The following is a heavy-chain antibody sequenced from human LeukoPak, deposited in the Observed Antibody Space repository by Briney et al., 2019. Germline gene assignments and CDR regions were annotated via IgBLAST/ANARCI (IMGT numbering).Heavy chain of an antibody. CDR1: GFTVSSNY. Sequence: GGSLRLSCAASGFTVSSNYMSWVRQAPGKGLEWVSVIYSGGSTYYADSVKGRFTISRDNSKNRLYLQMNSLRAEDTAVYYCARGPRGGGDYYYYGMDVWGQGTTVTVSS. CDR3: ARGPRGGGDYYYYGMDV. D-gene: IGHD2-21*01. V-gene: IGHV3-66*02. CDR2: IYSGGST. J-gene: IGHJ6*02.